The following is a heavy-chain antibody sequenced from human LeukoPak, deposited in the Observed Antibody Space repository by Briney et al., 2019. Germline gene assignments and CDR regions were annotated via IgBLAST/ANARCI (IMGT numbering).Heavy chain of an antibody. Sequence: SETLPLTCTVSGGSISSSSYYWGWIRQPPGKGLEWIGSIYYSGSTYYNPSLKSRVTISVDTSKNQFSLKLSSVTAADTAVYYCARAPPVAGESVDYWGQGTLVTVSS. CDR1: GGSISSSSYY. J-gene: IGHJ4*02. D-gene: IGHD6-19*01. V-gene: IGHV4-39*07. CDR3: ARAPPVAGESVDY. CDR2: IYYSGST.